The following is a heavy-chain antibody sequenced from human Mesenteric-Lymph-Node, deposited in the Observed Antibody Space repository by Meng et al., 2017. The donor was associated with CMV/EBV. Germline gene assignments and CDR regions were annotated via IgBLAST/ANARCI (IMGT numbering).Heavy chain of an antibody. CDR3: ARETYPGSGTYFDY. CDR1: GGSISNYY. J-gene: IGHJ4*02. V-gene: IGHV4-59*12. CDR2: IYYSGTA. Sequence: SETLSLTCTVSGGSISNYYWSWIRQPPGKGLEWIGFIYYSGTANYNSSLKSRVAISVDRSKNQFSLNLTSVTAADTAVYYCARETYPGSGTYFDYWGQGTLVTVSS. D-gene: IGHD1-26*01.